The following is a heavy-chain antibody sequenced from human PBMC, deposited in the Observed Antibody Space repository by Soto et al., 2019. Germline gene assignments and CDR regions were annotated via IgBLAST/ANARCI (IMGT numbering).Heavy chain of an antibody. Sequence: QVRLVQSGAEVKKPGASVKLSCKASGYTFINFYMHWVRQAPGQGLEWMGMINPNGGSTIYAQKFQGRGPVTRDTSTSTVYMELSSLTSEDTAVYYCARDERVITIGGVNVWYLDQWGQGALVTVSS. CDR3: ARDERVITIGGVNVWYLDQ. D-gene: IGHD3-16*02. CDR1: GYTFINFY. V-gene: IGHV1-46*03. CDR2: INPNGGST. J-gene: IGHJ4*02.